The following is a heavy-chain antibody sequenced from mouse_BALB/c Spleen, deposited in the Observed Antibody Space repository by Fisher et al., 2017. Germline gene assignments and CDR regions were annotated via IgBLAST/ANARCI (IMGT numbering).Heavy chain of an antibody. Sequence: KFKGKATLTVDKSSSTAYMELLSLTSEDSAVYYCARRIYYDYDGGYFDVWGAGTTVTVSS. V-gene: IGHV1-26*01. J-gene: IGHJ1*01. CDR3: ARRIYYDYDGGYFDV. D-gene: IGHD2-4*01.